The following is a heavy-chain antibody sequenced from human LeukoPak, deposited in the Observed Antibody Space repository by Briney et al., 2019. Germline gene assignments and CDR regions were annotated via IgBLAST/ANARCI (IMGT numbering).Heavy chain of an antibody. D-gene: IGHD2-21*02. Sequence: KPSETLSLTCTVSGGSINLYYWSWIRQPPGKGLEWIGYVYYSGSTNYNPSLKSRVTISVDTSKNQFSLKLSSVNAADTAVYFCARHGLTSYDFWGQGTLVTVSS. CDR1: GGSINLYY. V-gene: IGHV4-59*01. J-gene: IGHJ4*02. CDR2: VYYSGST. CDR3: ARHGLTSYDF.